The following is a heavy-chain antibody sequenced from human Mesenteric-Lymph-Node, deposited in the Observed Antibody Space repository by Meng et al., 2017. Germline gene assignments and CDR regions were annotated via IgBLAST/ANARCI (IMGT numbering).Heavy chain of an antibody. CDR3: ARGIAVAGYPF. D-gene: IGHD6-19*01. Sequence: QVQQQQCGAGLLKPSETLSLTCAVYGGSFSGYYWSWIRQPPGKGLEWIGEINHSGSTNYNPSLKSRVTISGDTSKNQFSLKLSSVTAADTAVYYCARGIAVAGYPFWGQGTLVTVSS. J-gene: IGHJ4*02. V-gene: IGHV4-34*01. CDR2: INHSGST. CDR1: GGSFSGYY.